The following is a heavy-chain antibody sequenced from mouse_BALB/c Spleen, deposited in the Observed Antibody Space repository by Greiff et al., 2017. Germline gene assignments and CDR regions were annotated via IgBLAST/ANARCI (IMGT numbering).Heavy chain of an antibody. J-gene: IGHJ4*01. CDR1: GFSLTGYG. CDR3: ARDDGYYDYAMDY. Sequence: VQLVESGPGLVAPSQSLSITCTVSGFSLTGYGVNWVRQPPGKGLEWLGMIWGDGSTDYNSALKSRLSISKDNSKSQVFLKMNSLQTDDTARYYCARDDGYYDYAMDYWGQGTSVTVSS. D-gene: IGHD2-3*01. CDR2: IWGDGST. V-gene: IGHV2-6-7*01.